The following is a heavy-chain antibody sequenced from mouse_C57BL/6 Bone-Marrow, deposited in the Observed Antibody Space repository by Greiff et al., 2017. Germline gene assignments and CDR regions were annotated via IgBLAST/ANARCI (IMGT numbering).Heavy chain of an antibody. D-gene: IGHD2-1*01. V-gene: IGHV1-18*01. J-gene: IGHJ4*01. CDR3: ARFPLYGNYVDYAIDY. CDR1: GYTFTDYN. Sequence: EVQLQQSGPELVKPGASVKIPCKASGYTFTDYNMDWVKQSHGKSLEWIGDINPNNGGTIYNQKFKGKATLTVDKSSITAYMERRSLTSEDTAVYYCARFPLYGNYVDYAIDYWGQGTSVTVSS. CDR2: INPNNGGT.